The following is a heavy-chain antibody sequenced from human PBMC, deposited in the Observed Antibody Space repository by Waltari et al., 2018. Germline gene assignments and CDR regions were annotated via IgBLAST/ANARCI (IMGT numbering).Heavy chain of an antibody. CDR3: ARVEASRKYHFDY. CDR1: GFPFSSYS. CDR2: ISSSSSYI. Sequence: EVQLVESGGGLVKPGGSLRLSCAASGFPFSSYSMTWVRQAPGKGLEWVSSISSSSSYIYYADSVKGRFTISRDNAKNSLYLQMNSLRAEDTAVYYCARVEASRKYHFDYWGQGTLVTVSS. V-gene: IGHV3-21*01. D-gene: IGHD3-3*01. J-gene: IGHJ4*02.